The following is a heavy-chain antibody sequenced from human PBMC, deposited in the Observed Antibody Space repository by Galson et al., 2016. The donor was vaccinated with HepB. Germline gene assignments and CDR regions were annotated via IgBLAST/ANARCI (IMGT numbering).Heavy chain of an antibody. CDR1: GGSVSSGSYY. J-gene: IGHJ4*02. CDR3: ASQFEHSSGLLDY. V-gene: IGHV4-61*01. Sequence: SETLSLTCSVSGGSVSSGSYYWSWIRQPPGKGLEWIGYIYYSGSTNYNPSLKSRVTISVDRSKNQFSLKLNSMTAADTAVYYCASQFEHSSGLLDYWGQGTLVTVSS. CDR2: IYYSGST. D-gene: IGHD6-19*01.